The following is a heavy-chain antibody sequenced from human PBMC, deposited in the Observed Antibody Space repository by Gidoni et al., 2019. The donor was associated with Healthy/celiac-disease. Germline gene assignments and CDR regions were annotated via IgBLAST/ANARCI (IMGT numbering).Heavy chain of an antibody. V-gene: IGHV3-9*01. J-gene: IGHJ5*02. Sequence: EVQLVESGGGLVQPGRSLRLSCAASGFTFDDYAMHWVRQAPGKGLEWFSGISWNSGSIGYADSVKGRFTISRDNAKNSLYLQMNSLRAEDTALYYCAKDSGGSFQSGAGFDPWGQGTLVTVSS. CDR2: ISWNSGSI. D-gene: IGHD1-26*01. CDR1: GFTFDDYA. CDR3: AKDSGGSFQSGAGFDP.